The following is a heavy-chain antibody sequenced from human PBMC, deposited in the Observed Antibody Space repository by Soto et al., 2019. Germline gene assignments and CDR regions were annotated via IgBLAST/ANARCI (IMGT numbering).Heavy chain of an antibody. CDR2: INSDGSST. Sequence: PGGPLRLSWAASGFTFTNYWMQWVRQAPGKGLVWVSRINSDGSSTSHADSVKGRFTISRDNAKNTLYLQMSSLRAEDTAVYYCARPQYLPDDVFDVWGRGTVVTVSS. V-gene: IGHV3-74*01. J-gene: IGHJ3*01. CDR1: GFTFTNYW. D-gene: IGHD2-2*01. CDR3: ARPQYLPDDVFDV.